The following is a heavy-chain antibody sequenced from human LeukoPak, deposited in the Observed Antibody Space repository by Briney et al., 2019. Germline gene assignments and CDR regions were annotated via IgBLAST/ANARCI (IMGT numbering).Heavy chain of an antibody. CDR2: IYYTGRT. V-gene: IGHV4-59*01. J-gene: IGHJ3*02. Sequence: PSETLSLTCTVSGGSFINYYWTWIRQPPGKGLEWIAFIYYTGRTRYNPSLQSRVTISLDTSKNHFSLQLRSVTAADTAVYYCARLLDYDNSGDPDIFDIWGQGTMVSVSS. D-gene: IGHD3-22*01. CDR3: ARLLDYDNSGDPDIFDI. CDR1: GGSFINYY.